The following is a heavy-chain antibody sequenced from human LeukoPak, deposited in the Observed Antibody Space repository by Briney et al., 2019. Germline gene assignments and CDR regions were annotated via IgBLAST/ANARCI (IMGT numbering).Heavy chain of an antibody. CDR3: ARLIRFQKLYYFDF. V-gene: IGHV3-48*01. D-gene: IGHD3-3*01. CDR2: ISTSSSTI. CDR1: GFTFSSYW. Sequence: GGSLRLSCAASGFTFSSYWMSWVRQAPGKGLEWVSYISTSSSTIYYADSVKGRFTIPRDNAKNSLSLQMNSLRAEDTAVYYCARLIRFQKLYYFDFGAQGTLVTVSS. J-gene: IGHJ4*02.